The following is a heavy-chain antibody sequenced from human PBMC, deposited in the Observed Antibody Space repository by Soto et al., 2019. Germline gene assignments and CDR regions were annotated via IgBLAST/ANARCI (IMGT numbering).Heavy chain of an antibody. CDR2: IKQDGSEK. V-gene: IGHV3-7*03. Sequence: GESLKISCAASGFTFSSYWMSWVSQAPGKGLEWVANIKQDGSEKYYVDSVKGRFTISRDNAKNSLYLQMNSLRAEDTAVYYCARGVGYSSSDGYFDYWGQGTLVTVSS. CDR1: GFTFSSYW. CDR3: ARGVGYSSSDGYFDY. J-gene: IGHJ4*02. D-gene: IGHD6-6*01.